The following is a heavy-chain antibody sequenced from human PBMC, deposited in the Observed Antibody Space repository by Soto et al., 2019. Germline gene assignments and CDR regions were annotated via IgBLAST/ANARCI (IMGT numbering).Heavy chain of an antibody. CDR1: GGTFSSYA. CDR3: ARAVGGRGIVLFYLEAFDI. V-gene: IGHV1-69*13. CDR2: IIPIFGTA. D-gene: IGHD2-8*01. Sequence: RASVKVSCKASGGTFSSYAISWVRQAPGQGLEWMGGIIPIFGTANYAQKFQGRVTITADESTSTAYMELSSLRSEDTAVYYCARAVGGRGIVLFYLEAFDIWGQGAKVTVSS. J-gene: IGHJ3*02.